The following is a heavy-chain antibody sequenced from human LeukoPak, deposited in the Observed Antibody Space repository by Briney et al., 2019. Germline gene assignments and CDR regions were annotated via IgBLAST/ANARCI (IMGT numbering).Heavy chain of an antibody. Sequence: PGGSLRLSCAASGFTFSSYGMHWVRQAPGKGLEWVAVIWYDGSNKYYADSVKGRFTISRDNSKNTLYLQMNSLRAEDTAVYYCARDERYCSGGSCYPSDGMDVWGQGTTVTVS. CDR1: GFTFSSYG. V-gene: IGHV3-33*01. CDR2: IWYDGSNK. D-gene: IGHD2-15*01. CDR3: ARDERYCSGGSCYPSDGMDV. J-gene: IGHJ6*02.